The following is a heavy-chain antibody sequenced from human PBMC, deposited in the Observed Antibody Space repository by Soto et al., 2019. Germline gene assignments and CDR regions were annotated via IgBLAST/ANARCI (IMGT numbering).Heavy chain of an antibody. D-gene: IGHD2-21*01. Sequence: QITLKESGPTLVKPTQTLTLTCTFSGFSLTTSGVAVGWIRQPPGKALEWLALISGSDDKRYRPSLNSRLTITQDTSNNQVVLTMTNMDPVDTATYYCAHRQPALLAFDYWGQGTLVTVSS. CDR2: ISGSDDK. CDR3: AHRQPALLAFDY. J-gene: IGHJ4*02. CDR1: GFSLTTSGVA. V-gene: IGHV2-5*01.